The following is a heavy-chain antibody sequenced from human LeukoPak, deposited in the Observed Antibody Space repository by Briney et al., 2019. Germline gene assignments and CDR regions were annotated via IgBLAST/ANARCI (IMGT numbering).Heavy chain of an antibody. CDR1: GDSISSGGYY. CDR2: IYYSGST. CDR3: ARAGLWIGEPRDYYYYYAMDV. V-gene: IGHV4-31*03. D-gene: IGHD3-10*01. J-gene: IGHJ6*04. Sequence: PSQTLSLTCTVSGDSISSGGYYWIWIRQHPGKGLEWIGYIYYSGSTYYNPSLKSRVTISVDTSKNQFSLKLSSVTAADTAVYYCARAGLWIGEPRDYYYYYAMDVWGKGTTVTVSS.